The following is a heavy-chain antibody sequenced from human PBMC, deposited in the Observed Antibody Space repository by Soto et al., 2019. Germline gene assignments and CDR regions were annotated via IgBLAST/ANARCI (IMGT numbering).Heavy chain of an antibody. CDR3: ASRYYDILTGYYSRDYYYGMDV. D-gene: IGHD3-9*01. CDR1: GFTFSSYA. Sequence: EVQLLESGGGLVQPGGSLRLSCAASGFTFSSYAMSWVRQAPGKGLEWVSAISGSGGSTYYADSVKGRFTISRDNSKNTRYLQMNSLRAEDTDVYYCASRYYDILTGYYSRDYYYGMDVWGQGTTVTVSS. CDR2: ISGSGGST. V-gene: IGHV3-23*01. J-gene: IGHJ6*02.